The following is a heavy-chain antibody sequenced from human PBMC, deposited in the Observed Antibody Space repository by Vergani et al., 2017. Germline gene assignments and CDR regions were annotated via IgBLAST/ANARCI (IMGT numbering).Heavy chain of an antibody. CDR1: GFTFNQYG. Sequence: QVQLVESGGGVVQPGRSLRLSCAASGFTFNQYGMHWVRQAPGKGLEWVAVTWYDGNNKQYADSVKGRFTISRDNSKSTMYLQMNSLRDEDTGVYYCARGPHKYYYMDVWGKGTTVTVSS. CDR3: ARGPHKYYYMDV. J-gene: IGHJ6*03. CDR2: TWYDGNNK. V-gene: IGHV3-33*01.